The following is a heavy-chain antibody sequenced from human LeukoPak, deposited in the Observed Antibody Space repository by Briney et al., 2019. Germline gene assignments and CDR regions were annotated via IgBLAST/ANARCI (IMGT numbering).Heavy chain of an antibody. J-gene: IGHJ5*02. Sequence: SETLSLTCAVYGGSFSGYYWSWIRQPPGKGLEWIGEINHSGSTNYNPSLKSRVTISVDTSKNQFSLKLSSVTAADTAVYYCARRQTTVTSNWSDPWGQGTLVTVSS. CDR3: ARRQTTVTSNWSDP. CDR2: INHSGST. D-gene: IGHD4-17*01. V-gene: IGHV4-34*01. CDR1: GGSFSGYY.